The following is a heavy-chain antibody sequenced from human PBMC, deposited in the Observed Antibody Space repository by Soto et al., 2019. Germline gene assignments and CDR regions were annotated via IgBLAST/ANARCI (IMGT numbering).Heavy chain of an antibody. D-gene: IGHD3-22*01. CDR3: ATAQNSKEWSLLRIDY. V-gene: IGHV1-3*01. CDR2: INAGNGNT. Sequence: QVQLVQSGAEVKKPGASVKVSCKASGYTFTSYAMHWVRQAPGQRLEWMGWINAGNGNTKYSQKFQGRVTITRDTSASTAYMELSSLRSEDTAVYYCATAQNSKEWSLLRIDYWGQGTLVTVSS. CDR1: GYTFTSYA. J-gene: IGHJ4*02.